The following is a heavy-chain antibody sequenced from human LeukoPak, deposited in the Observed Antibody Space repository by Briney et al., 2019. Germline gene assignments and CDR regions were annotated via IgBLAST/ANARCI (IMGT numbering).Heavy chain of an antibody. CDR2: IYYSGST. D-gene: IGHD3-22*01. CDR1: GYSISSGYY. CDR3: ASHRLSGYYYVSYFDY. Sequence: PSETLSLTCTVSGYSISSGYYWGWIRQPPGKGLEWIGSIYYSGSTYYNPSLKSRVTISVDTSKNQFSLKLSSVTAADTAVYYCASHRLSGYYYVSYFDYWGQGTLVTVSS. V-gene: IGHV4-38-2*02. J-gene: IGHJ4*02.